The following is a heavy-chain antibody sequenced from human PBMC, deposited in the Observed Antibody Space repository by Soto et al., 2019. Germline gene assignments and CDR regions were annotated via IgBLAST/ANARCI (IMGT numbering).Heavy chain of an antibody. CDR2: INHSGST. CDR1: GGSFSGYY. D-gene: IGHD3-10*01. V-gene: IGHV4-34*01. CDR3: ARALGRYYYGSGSYYKGSPFGY. J-gene: IGHJ4*02. Sequence: SETLSLTCAVYGGSFSGYYWSWIRQPPGKGLEWIGEINHSGSTNYNPSLKSRVTISVDTSKNQFSLKLSSVTAADTAVYYCARALGRYYYGSGSYYKGSPFGYWGQGTLVTVLL.